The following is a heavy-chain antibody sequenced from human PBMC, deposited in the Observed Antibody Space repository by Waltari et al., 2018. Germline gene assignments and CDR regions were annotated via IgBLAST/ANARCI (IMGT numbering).Heavy chain of an antibody. V-gene: IGHV1-69*02. CDR2: IIPILGIA. J-gene: IGHJ4*02. Sequence: QVQLVQSGAEVKKPGSSVKVSCKASGGTFSSYTISWVRQAPGQGLEWMGRIIPILGIANYAQKFQGRVTITADKSTSTAYMELSSLRSEDTAVYYCAILRFLEWPRIDYWGQGTLVTVSS. CDR1: GGTFSSYT. D-gene: IGHD3-3*01. CDR3: AILRFLEWPRIDY.